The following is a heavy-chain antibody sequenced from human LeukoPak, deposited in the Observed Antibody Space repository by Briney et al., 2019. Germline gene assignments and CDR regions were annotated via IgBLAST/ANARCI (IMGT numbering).Heavy chain of an antibody. Sequence: ASVKVSCKASGYTFTSYDINWVRQATGQGLEWMGWISAYNGNTNYAQKLQGRVTMTTDTSTSTAYMELRSLRSDDTAVYYCARDGVLRYFGFDPWGQGTLVTVSS. V-gene: IGHV1-18*01. CDR3: ARDGVLRYFGFDP. J-gene: IGHJ5*02. D-gene: IGHD3-9*01. CDR1: GYTFTSYD. CDR2: ISAYNGNT.